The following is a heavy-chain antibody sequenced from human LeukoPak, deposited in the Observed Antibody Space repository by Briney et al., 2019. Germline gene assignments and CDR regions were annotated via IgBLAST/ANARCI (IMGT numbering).Heavy chain of an antibody. V-gene: IGHV4-39*07. D-gene: IGHD3-10*01. CDR3: ARLATVLLWFGELWDYYMDV. CDR2: INHSGST. Sequence: SETLSLTCTVSGGSISSSSYYWGWIRQPPGKGLEWIGEINHSGSTNYNPSLKSRVTISVDTSKNQFSLKLSSVTAADTAVYYCARLATVLLWFGELWDYYMDVWGKGSTVTISS. CDR1: GGSISSSSYY. J-gene: IGHJ6*03.